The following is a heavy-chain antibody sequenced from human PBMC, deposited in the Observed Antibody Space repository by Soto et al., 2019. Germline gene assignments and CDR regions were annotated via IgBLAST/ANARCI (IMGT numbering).Heavy chain of an antibody. CDR3: DRDRGSNGYYND. CDR2: IYFRSTWYD. Sequence: SQTLSLTCAISGDSVSSDSAAWTWIRQSPSRGLEWLGRIYFRSTWYDDYAVSVKSRITISPDTSENQFSLHLNSVTPDDTAVYYCDRDRGSNGYYNDWGPGTLVTVSS. V-gene: IGHV6-1*01. D-gene: IGHD1-26*01. CDR1: GDSVSSDSAA. J-gene: IGHJ4*02.